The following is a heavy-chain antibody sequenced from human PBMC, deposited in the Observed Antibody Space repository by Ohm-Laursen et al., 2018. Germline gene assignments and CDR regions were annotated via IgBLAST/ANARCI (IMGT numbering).Heavy chain of an antibody. CDR1: GFTFDDYA. CDR3: AQNPTIFGVVISYNYYYGMDV. V-gene: IGHV3-9*01. J-gene: IGHJ6*02. D-gene: IGHD3-3*01. Sequence: SLRLSCSASGFTFDDYAMHWVRQAPGKGLEWVSGISRNSGSIGYADSVKGRFTISRDNSKNTLHLQMNSLRAEDTATYYCAQNPTIFGVVISYNYYYGMDVWGQGTTVTVSS. CDR2: ISRNSGSI.